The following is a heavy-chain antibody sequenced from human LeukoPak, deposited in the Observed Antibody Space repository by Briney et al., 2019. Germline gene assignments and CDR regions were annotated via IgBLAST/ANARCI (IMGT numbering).Heavy chain of an antibody. CDR1: GGSISSSSYY. CDR3: ARQLRGLPRAFDI. CDR2: IYYSGST. J-gene: IGHJ3*02. Sequence: PSEILSLTCTVSGGSISSSSYYWGWIRQPPGKGVELIGSIYYSGSTYYIPALKSRVTISVATSTTPFSLKLSSVTAADTAVYYCARQLRGLPRAFDIWGQGTLVTVPS. V-gene: IGHV4-39*01. D-gene: IGHD1-26*01.